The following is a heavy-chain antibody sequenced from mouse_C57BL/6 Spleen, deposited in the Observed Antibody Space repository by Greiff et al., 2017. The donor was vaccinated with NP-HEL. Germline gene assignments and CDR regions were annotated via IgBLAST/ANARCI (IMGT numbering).Heavy chain of an antibody. Sequence: EVLLVESGAGLVKPGGSLELSCAASGFTFSSYAMPWVRQTPEKRLEWVATISDGGSYTYYPANVKGRFTISRDNAKNNLYLQVSHLKSEDTAMYYCANDYGNYWGQGTTLTVSS. CDR2: ISDGGSYT. CDR1: GFTFSSYA. V-gene: IGHV5-4*01. CDR3: ANDYGNY. D-gene: IGHD2-4*01. J-gene: IGHJ2*01.